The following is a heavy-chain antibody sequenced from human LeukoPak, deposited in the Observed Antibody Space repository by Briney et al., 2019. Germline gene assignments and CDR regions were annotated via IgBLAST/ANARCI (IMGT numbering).Heavy chain of an antibody. D-gene: IGHD6-13*01. Sequence: TGGSLRLSCAASGFTFSNYAMHWVRQAPGKGLEWVAVISYDGSKKDYADSEKGRFTISRDNSKNTLYLQMNSLRGEDTAVYYCARDRGVYSRTLEDWGQGTLVTVSS. J-gene: IGHJ4*02. V-gene: IGHV3-30*04. CDR3: ARDRGVYSRTLED. CDR2: ISYDGSKK. CDR1: GFTFSNYA.